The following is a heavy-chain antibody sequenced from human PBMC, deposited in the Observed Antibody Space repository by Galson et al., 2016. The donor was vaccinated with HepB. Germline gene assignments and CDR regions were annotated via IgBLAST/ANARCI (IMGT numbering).Heavy chain of an antibody. CDR3: TRDGYNHIAFDI. CDR2: SSGTGATT. Sequence: SLRLSCAASGFTLSTYAMSWVRPAPGEGLEWVSSSSGTGATTYYADSVKGRFTISRDNLRNTLYLQLDSLRAEDTALYYCTRDGYNHIAFDIWGRGTMVTVSS. J-gene: IGHJ3*02. V-gene: IGHV3-23*01. CDR1: GFTLSTYA. D-gene: IGHD5-24*01.